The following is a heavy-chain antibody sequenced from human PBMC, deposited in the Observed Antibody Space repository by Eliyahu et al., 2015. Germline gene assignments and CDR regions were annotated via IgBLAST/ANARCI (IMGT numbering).Heavy chain of an antibody. J-gene: IGHJ5*02. CDR2: INPSGGST. CDR3: ARAPLWDILTETPPNWFDP. D-gene: IGHD3-9*01. Sequence: QVHLVQSGAEMKRPGASVKVSCKASGFTFTSYYVHWVRQAPGQGLEWMGIINPSGGSTSYAQKFQGRVTMTRDTSTSTVYMELSSLRSEDTAVYYCARAPLWDILTETPPNWFDPWGQGTLVTVSS. CDR1: GFTFTSYY. V-gene: IGHV1-46*01.